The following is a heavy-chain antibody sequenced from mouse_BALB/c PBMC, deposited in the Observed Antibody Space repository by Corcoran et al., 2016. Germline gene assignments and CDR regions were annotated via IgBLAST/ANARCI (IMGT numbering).Heavy chain of an antibody. V-gene: IGHV1-9*01. CDR1: GYTFSSYW. CDR3: ASSFDKSDY. J-gene: IGHJ2*01. CDR2: ILPGSGST. Sequence: QVQLQQSGAELMKPGASVKISCKATGYTFSSYWIEWVKQRPGNGLEWIGEILPGSGSTNYNEKFKGKATFTADTSSNTAYMQLSSQTSEDSAVNYCASSFDKSDYWGQGTTLTVSS.